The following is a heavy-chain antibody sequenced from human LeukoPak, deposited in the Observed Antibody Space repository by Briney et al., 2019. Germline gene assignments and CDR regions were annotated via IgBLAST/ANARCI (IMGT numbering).Heavy chain of an antibody. J-gene: IGHJ3*02. CDR1: GFTFSSYW. CDR2: IKQDGSEK. CDR3: ARTGTLGAFDI. Sequence: GGSLRLSCSASGFTFSSYWMSWVRQAPGKGLEWVANIKQDGSEKYYVDSVKGRFTISRDNAKNSLYLQMNSLRAEDTAVYYCARTGTLGAFDIWGQGTMVTVSS. D-gene: IGHD1-1*01. V-gene: IGHV3-7*01.